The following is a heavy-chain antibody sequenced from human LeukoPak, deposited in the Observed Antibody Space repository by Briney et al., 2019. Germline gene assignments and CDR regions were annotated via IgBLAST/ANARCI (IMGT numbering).Heavy chain of an antibody. CDR2: IYYSGST. J-gene: IGHJ4*02. Sequence: SQTLSLTCTVSGGSISSGGYYWRWIRQHPGKGLEWIGYIYYSGSTYYNPSLKSRVTISVDTSKNQFSLKLSSVTAADTAVYYCARFLEWFYFDYWGQGTLVTVSS. D-gene: IGHD3-3*01. CDR3: ARFLEWFYFDY. CDR1: GGSISSGGYY. V-gene: IGHV4-31*03.